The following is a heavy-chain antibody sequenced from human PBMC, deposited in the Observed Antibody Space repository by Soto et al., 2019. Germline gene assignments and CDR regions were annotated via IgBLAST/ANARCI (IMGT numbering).Heavy chain of an antibody. CDR2: IYYSGST. CDR3: ARDSLVVSGGYYYYYYMDV. D-gene: IGHD2-15*01. CDR1: GGSISSGSYY. J-gene: IGHJ6*03. Sequence: QVQLQESGPGLVKPSQTLSLTCTVSGGSISSGSYYWSWIRQHPGKGLEWIGYIYYSGSTYYNPSLKSRVTISVDTSKNQFSLKLSSVTAADTAVYYCARDSLVVSGGYYYYYYMDVWGKGTTVTVSS. V-gene: IGHV4-31*03.